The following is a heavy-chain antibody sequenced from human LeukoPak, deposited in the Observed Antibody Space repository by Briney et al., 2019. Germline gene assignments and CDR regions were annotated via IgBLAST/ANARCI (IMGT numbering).Heavy chain of an antibody. CDR2: ISGSGGST. J-gene: IGHJ3*02. Sequence: GGSLRLSCAASGFTFSSYAMSWVRQAPGKGLEWVSAISGSGGSTYYADSVKGRFTISRDNSKNTLYLQMNSLRAEDTAVYYCTRDTLYCSGGYCYHDIWGQGTMVTVSS. CDR3: TRDTLYCSGGYCYHDI. D-gene: IGHD2-15*01. V-gene: IGHV3-23*01. CDR1: GFTFSSYA.